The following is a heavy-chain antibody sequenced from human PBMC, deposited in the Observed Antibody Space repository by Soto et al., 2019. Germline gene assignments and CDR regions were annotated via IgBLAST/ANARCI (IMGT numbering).Heavy chain of an antibody. Sequence: GGSLRLSCAASGFTFSSYAMHWVRQAPGKGLEWVAVISYDGSNKYYADSVKGRFTISRDNSKNTLYLQMNSLRAEDTAVYYCARDTPGYCSGGSCYNFDYWGQGTLVTVSS. CDR1: GFTFSSYA. CDR2: ISYDGSNK. CDR3: ARDTPGYCSGGSCYNFDY. D-gene: IGHD2-15*01. V-gene: IGHV3-30-3*01. J-gene: IGHJ4*02.